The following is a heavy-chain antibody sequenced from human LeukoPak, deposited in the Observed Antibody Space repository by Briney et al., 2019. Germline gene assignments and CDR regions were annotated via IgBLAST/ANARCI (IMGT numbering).Heavy chain of an antibody. V-gene: IGHV3-33*01. CDR2: IWYDGSNK. CDR3: ARGVAENGNPNYFDP. CDR1: GFTFSSYG. Sequence: GGSLRLSCAASGFTFSSYGMYWVRQAPGKGLEWVAVIWYDGSNKYYADSVKGRFTTSRDNSKNTLYLQMNSLRAEDTAVYSCARGVAENGNPNYFDPWGRGTLVTVSS. J-gene: IGHJ5*02. D-gene: IGHD6-13*01.